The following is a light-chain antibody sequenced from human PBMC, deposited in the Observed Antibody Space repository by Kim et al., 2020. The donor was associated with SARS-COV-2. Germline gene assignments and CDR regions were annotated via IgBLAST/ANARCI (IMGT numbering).Light chain of an antibody. Sequence: GQRVTISCSGSSSNIESNTVNWYQQRPGTAPKLLIYSNNQRPSGVPDRFSGSKSGTSASLAISGLQSEDEADYYCATWDDSLNGVVFGGGTQLTVL. V-gene: IGLV1-44*01. CDR1: SSNIESNT. J-gene: IGLJ2*01. CDR2: SNN. CDR3: ATWDDSLNGVV.